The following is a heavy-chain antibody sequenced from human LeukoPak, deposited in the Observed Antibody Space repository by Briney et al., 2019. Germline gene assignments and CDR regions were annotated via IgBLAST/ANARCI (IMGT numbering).Heavy chain of an antibody. CDR2: MSSSSSHI. CDR1: GFTFSSYN. CDR3: ARNGYCSGGYCLFYFDY. D-gene: IGHD2-15*01. V-gene: IGHV3-21*01. J-gene: IGHJ4*02. Sequence: PGGSLRLSCAASGFTFSSYNLNWVRQAPGKGLEWVSSMSSSSSHIYYADSVKGRFTISRDNAKNSLYLQMDSLRAEDTAVYYCARNGYCSGGYCLFYFDYWGQGTLVTVSS.